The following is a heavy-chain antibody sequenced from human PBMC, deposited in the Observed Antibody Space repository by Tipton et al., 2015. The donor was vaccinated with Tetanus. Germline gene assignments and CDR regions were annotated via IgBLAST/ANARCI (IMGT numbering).Heavy chain of an antibody. CDR2: IRDNGNS. CDR1: GGSISGSPYF. D-gene: IGHD2/OR15-2a*01. CDR3: ARGTFYAFDF. V-gene: IGHV4-31*02. Sequence: LRLSCTVSGGSISGSPYFWNWIRQHPGKGLEWIGHIRDNGNSYANPSLSGRVTMSVDTRKNQFSLNLTSVSVADTATYYCARGTFYAFDFWGQGVQVTVSS. J-gene: IGHJ4*02.